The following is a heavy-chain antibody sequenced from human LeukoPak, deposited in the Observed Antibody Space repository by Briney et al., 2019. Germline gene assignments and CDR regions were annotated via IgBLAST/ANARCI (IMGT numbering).Heavy chain of an antibody. CDR3: ARVSTRVHNTAMLGTYYYYYMDV. D-gene: IGHD5-18*01. J-gene: IGHJ6*03. V-gene: IGHV1-18*01. CDR1: GGTFSSYA. Sequence: ASVKVSCKASGGTFSSYAISWVRQAPGQGLEWMGWISAYNGNTNYAQKLQGRVTMTTDTSTSTAYMELRSLRSDDTAVYYCARVSTRVHNTAMLGTYYYYYMDVWGKGTTVTISS. CDR2: ISAYNGNT.